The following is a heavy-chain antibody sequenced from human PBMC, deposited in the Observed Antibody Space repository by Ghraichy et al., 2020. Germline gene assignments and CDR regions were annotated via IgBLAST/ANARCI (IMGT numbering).Heavy chain of an antibody. Sequence: IGYIHYSGSTNYNPSLKSRVTISLNTSKNQFSLKLSSVTAADTAVYYCARAGLCYDILTCYSTRFYFDYWG. V-gene: IGHV4-59*01. CDR3: ARAGLCYDILTCYSTRFYFDY. CDR2: IHYSGST. J-gene: IGHJ4*01. D-gene: IGHD3-9*01.